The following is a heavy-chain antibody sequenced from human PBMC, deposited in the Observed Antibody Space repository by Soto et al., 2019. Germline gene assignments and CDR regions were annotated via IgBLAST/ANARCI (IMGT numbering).Heavy chain of an antibody. V-gene: IGHV1-69*08. CDR3: ARGLGGRMDD. CDR2: IIPILGET. J-gene: IGHJ6*02. Sequence: QVQLVQSGAEVKKPGSSVRVSCKASGTIFSSYTISWVRQAPGQGLEWMGRIIPILGETNSAQKFQGRVTPTADKSTNPAYMQLNSLRLEDTEVYYCARGLGGRMDDWGQGTTVTVSS. CDR1: GTIFSSYT. D-gene: IGHD3-16*01.